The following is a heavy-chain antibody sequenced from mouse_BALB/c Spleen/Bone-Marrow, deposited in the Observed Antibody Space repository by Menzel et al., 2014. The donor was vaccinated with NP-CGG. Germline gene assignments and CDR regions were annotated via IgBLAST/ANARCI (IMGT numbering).Heavy chain of an antibody. D-gene: IGHD1-1*01. CDR2: INPSSGYN. Sequence: QVQLKEFGAELAKPGASVKMSCKASGYTFTSYWMHWVKQRPGQGLEWIGYINPSSGYNEYNQKFKDKATLTTDKSSSTAYMQLSSLTSEDSAVYYCAGYYYGEGFAYWGQGTLVTVSA. CDR3: AGYYYGEGFAY. J-gene: IGHJ3*01. CDR1: GYTFTSYW. V-gene: IGHV1-7*01.